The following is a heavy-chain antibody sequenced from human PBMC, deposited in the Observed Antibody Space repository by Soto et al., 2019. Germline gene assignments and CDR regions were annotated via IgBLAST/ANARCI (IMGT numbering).Heavy chain of an antibody. D-gene: IGHD2-15*01. V-gene: IGHV1-2*02. CDR1: GYTFTGYY. CDR3: ARDLAKGGGSAGFDY. CDR2: INPNSGGT. Sequence: ASVKVSCKASGYTFTGYYIHWVRQAPGQGLEWMGWINPNSGGTKYPQKFQGRVTMTRDTSISTVYMSLTGLKSDDTAVYFCARDLAKGGGSAGFDYWGQGTLGTGPS. J-gene: IGHJ4*02.